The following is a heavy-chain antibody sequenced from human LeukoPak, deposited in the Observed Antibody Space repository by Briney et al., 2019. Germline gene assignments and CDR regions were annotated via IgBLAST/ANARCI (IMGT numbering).Heavy chain of an antibody. V-gene: IGHV3-21*01. D-gene: IGHD1-26*01. J-gene: IGHJ4*02. Sequence: PGGSLRLSCAASGFTFSSYSMNWVRQAPGKGLEWVSSISSSSSYIYYADSVKGRFTISRDNAKNSLYLQMNSLRAEDTAVYYCARESPGVGATPLIDYWGQGTLVTVSS. CDR3: ARESPGVGATPLIDY. CDR1: GFTFSSYS. CDR2: ISSSSSYI.